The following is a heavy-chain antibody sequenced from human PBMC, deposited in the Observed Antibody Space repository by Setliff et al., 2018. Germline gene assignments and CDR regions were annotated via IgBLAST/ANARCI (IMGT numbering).Heavy chain of an antibody. CDR1: GGSISSYY. CDR2: IYASGST. V-gene: IGHV4-4*08. Sequence: PSETLSLTCTVSGGSISSYYWSWIRQPPGKGLEWIGYIYASGSTNYNPSLKSRVTLSVGTSKNQFSLKVSSVTAADTAVYYCARAPPNRYSGSYEYFYMDVWGKGTTVTVSS. D-gene: IGHD1-26*01. CDR3: ARAPPNRYSGSYEYFYMDV. J-gene: IGHJ6*03.